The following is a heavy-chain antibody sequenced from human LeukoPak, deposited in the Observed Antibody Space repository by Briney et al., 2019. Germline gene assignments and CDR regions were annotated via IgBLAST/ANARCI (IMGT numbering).Heavy chain of an antibody. CDR1: GYSFTSYW. J-gene: IGHJ4*02. CDR2: IYPGDSDT. CDR3: ARHTPWGPKGYYFDY. Sequence: GESLKISCKGSGYSFTSYWIGWVRQMPGKGLEWMGIIYPGDSDTRYSPSFQGQVTISADKSISTAYLQWSSLKASDTAMYYCARHTPWGPKGYYFDYWGQGTLVTVSS. V-gene: IGHV5-51*01. D-gene: IGHD2-15*01.